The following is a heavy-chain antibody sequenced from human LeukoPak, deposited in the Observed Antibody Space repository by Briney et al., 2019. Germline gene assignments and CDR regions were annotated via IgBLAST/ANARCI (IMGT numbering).Heavy chain of an antibody. CDR1: GGSISSGSYY. V-gene: IGHV4-61*02. CDR3: ARVSVITQYNGSPDYFAS. D-gene: IGHD1-26*01. CDR2: ISTSGTT. Sequence: SQTLSLTCTVSGGSISSGSYYWSWIRQPAGKGLEWIGRISTSGTTNYDPSLKSRVTISVDTSKNHFSLKLSSVTAADTAVYYCARVSVITQYNGSPDYFASWGQGTLLTVSS. J-gene: IGHJ4*02.